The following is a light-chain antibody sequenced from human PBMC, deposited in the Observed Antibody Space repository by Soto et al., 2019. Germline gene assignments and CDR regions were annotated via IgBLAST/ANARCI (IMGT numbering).Light chain of an antibody. J-gene: IGLJ1*01. CDR3: SSFTSSTTRV. CDR2: EVS. V-gene: IGLV2-14*01. Sequence: QSALTQPASVSGSPGQSITISCTGTSSDIGAYNYVSWYQEHPGKAPKLMIFEVSNRPSGISHRFSGSKSGNTASLTISGLQAEDEADYYCSSFTSSTTRVFGIGTKLTVL. CDR1: SSDIGAYNY.